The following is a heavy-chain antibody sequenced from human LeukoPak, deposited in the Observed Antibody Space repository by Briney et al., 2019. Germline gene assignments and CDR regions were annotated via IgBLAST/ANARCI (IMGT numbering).Heavy chain of an antibody. CDR2: ISDSGGST. CDR1: GITLSNYG. CDR3: AKRGVVIRVILVGFHKEAYYFDS. V-gene: IGHV3-23*01. D-gene: IGHD3-22*01. Sequence: PGGSLRLSCAVSGITLSNYGMTWVRQAPGKGLEWAAGISDSGGSTNYADSMKGRFTISRDNPKNTLYLQMNSLRAEDTAVYFCAKRGVVIRVILVGFHKEAYYFDSWGQGALVTVSS. J-gene: IGHJ4*02.